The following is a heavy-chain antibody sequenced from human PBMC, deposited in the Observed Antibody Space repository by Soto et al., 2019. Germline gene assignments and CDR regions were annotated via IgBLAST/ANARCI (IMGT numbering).Heavy chain of an antibody. D-gene: IGHD6-19*01. V-gene: IGHV3-30*18. Sequence: GGSLRLSCAASGFTFSSYGMHWVRQAPGKGLEWVAVISYDGSNKYYADSVKGRFTISRDNSKNTLYPQMNSLRAEDTAVYYCAKAPYPGIAVAGNYYFDYWGQGTLVTVSS. J-gene: IGHJ4*02. CDR3: AKAPYPGIAVAGNYYFDY. CDR2: ISYDGSNK. CDR1: GFTFSSYG.